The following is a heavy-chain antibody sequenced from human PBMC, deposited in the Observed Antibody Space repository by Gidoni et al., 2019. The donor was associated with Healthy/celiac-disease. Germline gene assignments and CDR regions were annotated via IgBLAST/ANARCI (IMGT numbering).Heavy chain of an antibody. CDR1: GGSISSYY. CDR2: IYYSGRN. Sequence: QVQLQESGPGLVKPSETLSLTCSVSGGSISSYYWSWIRQPPGKGLEWIGYIYYSGRNNYHPSLKSRVTISVDTSKNQFSLKLSSVTAADTAVYYCARGTYYYGSGSYRNWGQGTLVTVSS. V-gene: IGHV4-59*01. J-gene: IGHJ4*02. CDR3: ARGTYYYGSGSYRN. D-gene: IGHD3-10*01.